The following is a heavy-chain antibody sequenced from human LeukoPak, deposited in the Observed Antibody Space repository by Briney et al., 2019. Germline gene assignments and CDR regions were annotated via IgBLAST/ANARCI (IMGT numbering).Heavy chain of an antibody. CDR2: INHSGST. CDR1: GGSFSGYY. V-gene: IGHV4-34*01. Sequence: KPSETLSLTCAVYGGSFSGYYWSWIRQPPGKGLEWIGEINHSGSTSYNPSLKSRVTISVDTSKNQFSLKLSSVTAADTAVYYCARIRRSITIFGVVTPRDRYGMDVWGQGTTVTVSS. CDR3: ARIRRSITIFGVVTPRDRYGMDV. D-gene: IGHD3-3*01. J-gene: IGHJ6*02.